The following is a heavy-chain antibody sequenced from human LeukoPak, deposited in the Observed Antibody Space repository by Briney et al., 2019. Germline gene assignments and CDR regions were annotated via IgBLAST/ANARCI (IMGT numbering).Heavy chain of an antibody. CDR2: IYYNGIT. CDR3: ARIHYDAFDH. CDR1: GGSISTYY. V-gene: IGHV4-59*01. D-gene: IGHD5-12*01. Sequence: SETLSLTCTVSGGSISTYYWSWIRQPPGKGLEWIGYIYYNGITNYNPSLKSRVNISVDTSKNQFSLKLSSVTAADTAVYFCARIHYDAFDHWGLGTLVTVSS. J-gene: IGHJ4*02.